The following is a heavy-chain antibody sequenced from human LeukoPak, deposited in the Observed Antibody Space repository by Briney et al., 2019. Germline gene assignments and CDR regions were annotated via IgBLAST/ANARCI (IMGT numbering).Heavy chain of an antibody. Sequence: GGSLRLSCAASGFTFSNYGMTWVRQAPGKGLEWVSGISGSGGFTYYADSVKGRFTISRDNSKNTLYLQMNSLRAEDTAVYYCARAGIQLWLQLDYYYYGMDVWGQGTTVTVSS. CDR1: GFTFSNYG. J-gene: IGHJ6*02. D-gene: IGHD5-18*01. V-gene: IGHV3-23*01. CDR2: ISGSGGFT. CDR3: ARAGIQLWLQLDYYYYGMDV.